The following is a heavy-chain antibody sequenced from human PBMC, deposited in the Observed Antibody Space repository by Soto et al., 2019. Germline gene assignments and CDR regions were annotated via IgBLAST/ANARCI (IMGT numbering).Heavy chain of an antibody. Sequence: PGGSLRLSCAASGFTFSSYWMSWVRQAPGKGLEWVANIKQDGSEKYYVDSVKGRFTISRDNAKNSLYLQMNSLRAEDTAVYYCARDQTTAITRYYYYYGMDVWGQGTTVTV. CDR1: GFTFSSYW. CDR3: ARDQTTAITRYYYYYGMDV. CDR2: IKQDGSEK. V-gene: IGHV3-7*03. D-gene: IGHD1-1*01. J-gene: IGHJ6*02.